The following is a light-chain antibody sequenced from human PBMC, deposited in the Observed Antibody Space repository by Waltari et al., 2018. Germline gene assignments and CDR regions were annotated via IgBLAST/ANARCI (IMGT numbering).Light chain of an antibody. V-gene: IGKV3-20*01. CDR2: GAS. J-gene: IGKJ1*01. CDR1: QSVSRSY. CDR3: QQYGSSPGT. Sequence: EIVLTQSPGTLSLSPGERATLSCRASQSVSRSYFAWYQQKPGQAPRLLIYGASNRATGIPDRFSGSGSGTDFTLTISRLEPEDFAVYYCQQYGSSPGTFGQGTKVET.